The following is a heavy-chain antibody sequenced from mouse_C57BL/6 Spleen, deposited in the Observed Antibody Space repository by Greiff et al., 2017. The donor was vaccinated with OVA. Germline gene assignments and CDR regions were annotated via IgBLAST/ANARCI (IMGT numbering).Heavy chain of an antibody. Sequence: VQLQQSGAELVRPGASVKLSCKASGYTFTDYYINWVKQRPGQGLEWIARIYPGSGNTYYNEKFKGKATLTAEKSSSTAYMQLSSLTSEDSAVYFCARGGLWSFMDYWGQGTSVTVSS. J-gene: IGHJ4*01. D-gene: IGHD1-1*02. CDR2: IYPGSGNT. CDR1: GYTFTDYY. CDR3: ARGGLWSFMDY. V-gene: IGHV1-76*01.